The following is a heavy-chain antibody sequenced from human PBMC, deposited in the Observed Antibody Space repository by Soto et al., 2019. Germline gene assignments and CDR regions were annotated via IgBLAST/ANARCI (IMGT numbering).Heavy chain of an antibody. J-gene: IGHJ4*02. V-gene: IGHV3-23*01. D-gene: IGHD1-20*01. CDR1: GFTLGSDA. CDR3: AKGCAGRRGITGTTSDFDY. CDR2: VSGCGGSP. Sequence: GGSLRLPCAASGFTLGSDAMSWVPQAPGRGLEWVSAVSGCGGSPYYADSVKVWFTISRANSKHTLYLQLNSLTAEDTGVSERAKGCAGRRGITGTTSDFDYWRKGT.